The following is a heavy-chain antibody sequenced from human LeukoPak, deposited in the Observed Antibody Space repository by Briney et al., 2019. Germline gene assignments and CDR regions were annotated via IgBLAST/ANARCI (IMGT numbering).Heavy chain of an antibody. J-gene: IGHJ4*02. D-gene: IGHD3-9*01. CDR1: GGAISSGYY. V-gene: IGHV4-38-2*02. Sequence: SETLSLICNVSGGAISSGYYWGWIRQPPGKGVEWIGSIYHSGSTNYNPSLDRRVTMSVDKSKNQFSLKLSSVTAADTAVYYCARDQIRYFDWLLPDWGQGTLVTVSS. CDR3: ARDQIRYFDWLLPD. CDR2: IYHSGST.